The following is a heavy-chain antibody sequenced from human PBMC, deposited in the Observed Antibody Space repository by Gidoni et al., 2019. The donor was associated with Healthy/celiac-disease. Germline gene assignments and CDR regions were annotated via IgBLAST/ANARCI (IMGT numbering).Heavy chain of an antibody. CDR2: ISYDGSNK. D-gene: IGHD4-17*01. J-gene: IGHJ4*02. Sequence: VAVISYDGSNKYYADSVKGRFTISRDNSKNTLYLQMNSLRAGDTAVYYCAKDSSEGATTVTTIDYWGQGTLVTVSS. CDR3: AKDSSEGATTVTTIDY. V-gene: IGHV3-30*18.